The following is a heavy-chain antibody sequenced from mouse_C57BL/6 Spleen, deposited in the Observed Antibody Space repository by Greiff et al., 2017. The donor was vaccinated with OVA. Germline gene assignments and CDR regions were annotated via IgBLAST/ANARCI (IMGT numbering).Heavy chain of an antibody. Sequence: VQLQQSGAELVRPGASVTLSCKASGYTFTDYEMHWVKQTPVHGLEWIGAIDPETGGTAYNQKFKGKAILTADKSSSTAYMELSSLTSEDSAVYYCTREVYYYGRAWFAYWGQGTLVTVSA. D-gene: IGHD1-1*01. CDR2: IDPETGGT. CDR1: GYTFTDYE. V-gene: IGHV1-15*01. J-gene: IGHJ3*01. CDR3: TREVYYYGRAWFAY.